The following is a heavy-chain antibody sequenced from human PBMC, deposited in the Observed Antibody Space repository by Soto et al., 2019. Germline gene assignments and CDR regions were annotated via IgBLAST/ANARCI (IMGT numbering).Heavy chain of an antibody. V-gene: IGHV4-61*01. CDR2: IYFSGST. CDR1: GDSVRSASFY. Sequence: PXATLALTCTVSGDSVRSASFYWIWIRQAPGKGLEWIGFIYFSGSTNYNPSLRSRVTMSLDTSKNQFSLNLSSMTPVDTGLYYWARGNRCRNWLDPWGQGALLTVSS. J-gene: IGHJ5*02. CDR3: ARGNRCRNWLDP.